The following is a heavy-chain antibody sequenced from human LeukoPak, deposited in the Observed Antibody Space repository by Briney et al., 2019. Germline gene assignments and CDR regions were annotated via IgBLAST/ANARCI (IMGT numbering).Heavy chain of an antibody. Sequence: GGSLRLSCAASGFTFSSYSMNWVRQAPGKGLEWVSYISSSSSTIYYADSVKGRFTISRGNAKNSLYLQTNSLRAEDTAVYYCAGGVHSSSWYGFDYWGQGTLVTVSS. D-gene: IGHD6-13*01. CDR2: ISSSSSTI. CDR3: AGGVHSSSWYGFDY. CDR1: GFTFSSYS. J-gene: IGHJ4*02. V-gene: IGHV3-48*01.